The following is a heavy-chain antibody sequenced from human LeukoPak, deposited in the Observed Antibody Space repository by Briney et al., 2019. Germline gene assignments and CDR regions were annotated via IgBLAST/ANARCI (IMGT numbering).Heavy chain of an antibody. CDR2: ISWNSGSI. J-gene: IGHJ4*02. Sequence: PGGSLRLSCAASGFTFDDYAMHWVRQAPGKGLEWVSGISWNSGSIGYADSVKGRFTISRDNAKNSLYLQMNSLGAEDTALYYCAKDMDGWSGVDYWGQGTLVTVSS. V-gene: IGHV3-9*01. CDR3: AKDMDGWSGVDY. D-gene: IGHD6-19*01. CDR1: GFTFDDYA.